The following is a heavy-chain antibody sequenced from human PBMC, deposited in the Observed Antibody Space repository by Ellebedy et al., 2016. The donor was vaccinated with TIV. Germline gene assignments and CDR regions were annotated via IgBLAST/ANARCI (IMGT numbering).Heavy chain of an antibody. D-gene: IGHD1-26*01. J-gene: IGHJ4*02. CDR1: GASISSYS. CDR2: MSNSGST. V-gene: IGHV4-4*08. Sequence: MPGGSLRLSCNVSGASISSYSWSWIRQPPGKGLEWIGYMSNSGSTNYNPSLKSRVTISVDTSKSQFPLKLTSVTAADTAVYYCASRASGRSDLGRGLYFENWGQGMLVTVSS. CDR3: ASRASGRSDLGRGLYFEN.